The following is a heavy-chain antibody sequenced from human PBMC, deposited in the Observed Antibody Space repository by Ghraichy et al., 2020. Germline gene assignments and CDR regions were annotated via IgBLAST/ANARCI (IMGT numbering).Heavy chain of an antibody. CDR3: ARYYYDSSGYYRLGGGLDHPHPFDY. CDR1: GFSLSTSGMC. V-gene: IGHV2-70*11. CDR2: IDWDDDK. Sequence: SGPTLVKPTQTLTLTCTFSGFSLSTSGMCVSWIRQPPGKALEWLARIDWDDDKYYSTSLKTRLTISKDTSKNQVVLTMTNMDPVDTATYYCARYYYDSSGYYRLGGGLDHPHPFDYWGQGTLVTVSS. D-gene: IGHD3-22*01. J-gene: IGHJ4*02.